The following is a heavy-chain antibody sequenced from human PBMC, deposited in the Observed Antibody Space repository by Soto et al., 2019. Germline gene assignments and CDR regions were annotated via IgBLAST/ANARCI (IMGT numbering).Heavy chain of an antibody. CDR3: VKDESINWYSGHFRH. Sequence: PGGSLRLSCAASGFTFDDYAMHWVRQVPGKGLEWVSGINWNSGSIGYADSVKGRFAISRDNAKNSLHPQMNSLRAEDTAFYYCVKDESINWYSGHFRHWGQGTLVTVSS. V-gene: IGHV3-9*01. CDR1: GFTFDDYA. CDR2: INWNSGSI. J-gene: IGHJ1*01. D-gene: IGHD6-13*01.